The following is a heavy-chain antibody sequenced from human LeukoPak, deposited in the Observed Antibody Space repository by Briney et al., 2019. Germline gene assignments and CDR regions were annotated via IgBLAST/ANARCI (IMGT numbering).Heavy chain of an antibody. Sequence: GGSLRLSCAASGFTFSSYWMSWVRQAPGKGLEWVANIKQDGSEKYYVDSVKGRFTISRDNAKNSLYLQMNGLRAEDTAVYYCARDLVVAAYYYYGMDVWGQGTTVTVSS. V-gene: IGHV3-7*01. CDR3: ARDLVVAAYYYYGMDV. J-gene: IGHJ6*02. CDR2: IKQDGSEK. D-gene: IGHD2-15*01. CDR1: GFTFSSYW.